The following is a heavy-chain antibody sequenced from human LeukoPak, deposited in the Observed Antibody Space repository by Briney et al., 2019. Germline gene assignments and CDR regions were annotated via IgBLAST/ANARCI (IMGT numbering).Heavy chain of an antibody. Sequence: GGSLRLSCAASGFTFSNYAMTWVRQAPGKGLERVSSILAGGTSTQYADSVRGRFTISRDNSKNTLYLQMNSLRAEDTALYHCATHQATGAHSKFDYWGQGTLVTVSS. V-gene: IGHV3-23*01. CDR3: ATHQATGAHSKFDY. CDR2: ILAGGTST. CDR1: GFTFSNYA. J-gene: IGHJ4*02. D-gene: IGHD7-27*01.